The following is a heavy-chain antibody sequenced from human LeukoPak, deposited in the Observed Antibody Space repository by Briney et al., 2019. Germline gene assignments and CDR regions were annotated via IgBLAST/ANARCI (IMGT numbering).Heavy chain of an antibody. V-gene: IGHV4-61*09. CDR2: IYTSGST. J-gene: IGHJ4*02. D-gene: IGHD3-9*01. CDR1: GGSISSGSYY. CDR3: ARDRVDYDILTGYYRYYFDY. Sequence: SETLSLTCTVSGGSISSGSYYWSWIRQPAGKGLEWIGHIYTSGSTNYNPSLKSRVTMSVDTSKNQFSLKLSSVTAADTAVYYCARDRVDYDILTGYYRYYFDYWGQGTLVTVSS.